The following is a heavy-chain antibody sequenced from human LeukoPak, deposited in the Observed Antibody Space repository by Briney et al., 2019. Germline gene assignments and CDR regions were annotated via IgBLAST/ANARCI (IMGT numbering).Heavy chain of an antibody. CDR1: GYTFTVSY. CDR2: INPNSGDT. D-gene: IGHD2-2*01. Sequence: GASVKVSCKASGYTFTVSYMHSVRQAPGQGFEWMGWINPNSGDTNYATKFQGRVTMTRDTSISAAHMELSRLRSDDTAVYYCARANFLYCSSTTCLFVYWGQGTLVIVSS. V-gene: IGHV1-2*02. J-gene: IGHJ4*02. CDR3: ARANFLYCSSTTCLFVY.